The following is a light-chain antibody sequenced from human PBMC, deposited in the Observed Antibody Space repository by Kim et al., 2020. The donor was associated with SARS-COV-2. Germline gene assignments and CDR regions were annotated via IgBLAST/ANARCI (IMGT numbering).Light chain of an antibody. CDR2: TAS. V-gene: IGKV1-9*01. CDR1: QGISSY. J-gene: IGKJ1*01. CDR3: QQINSYPPLT. Sequence: VGDRVTITCRASQGISSYLAWDQRRPERAPQLLIYTASTLQSGVPSRVSGSGSGREFTLTISTVQREDFANYYCQQINSYPPLTFGQGTKVDIK.